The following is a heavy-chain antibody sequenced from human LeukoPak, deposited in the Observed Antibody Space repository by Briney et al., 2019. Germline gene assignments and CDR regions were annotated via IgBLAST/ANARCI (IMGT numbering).Heavy chain of an antibody. CDR3: ARGVYIAAAQYAY. J-gene: IGHJ4*02. CDR2: IYYSGTT. D-gene: IGHD6-13*01. V-gene: IGHV4-59*01. Sequence: SETLSLTCAVYGGSFSGYYWSWIRQPPGKGLEWIGYIYYSGTTNYNPSLKSRVTISVDTSKNQFSLKLSSVTAADTAVYYCARGVYIAAAQYAYWGQGTLVTVSS. CDR1: GGSFSGYY.